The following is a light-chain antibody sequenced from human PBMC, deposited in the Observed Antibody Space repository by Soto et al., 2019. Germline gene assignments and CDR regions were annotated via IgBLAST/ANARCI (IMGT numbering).Light chain of an antibody. CDR2: GAS. Sequence: EIVMTQSPATLSVSPGERATLSCRASQSVSSNLAWYQQKPGQAPRLLIYGASTRATGIPARFSGSGSGTEFTLTLSSLQSEDFALYYWQQYNNWPPYTFGQGTKLEIK. CDR1: QSVSSN. V-gene: IGKV3-15*01. CDR3: QQYNNWPPYT. J-gene: IGKJ2*01.